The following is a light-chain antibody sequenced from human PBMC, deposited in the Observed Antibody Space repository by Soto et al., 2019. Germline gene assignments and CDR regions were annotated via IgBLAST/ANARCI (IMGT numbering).Light chain of an antibody. V-gene: IGLV1-44*01. CDR2: SSN. CDR1: NSNIGSNK. Sequence: QSVLTQPPSASGTPGQRVTISCSGSNSNIGSNKVNWYQQLPGTAPKLLIYSSNQRPPRVPDRFSGSKSGTSASLAISGLQSEDEADYYCATWDDSLRGYVFGTGTKVTVL. J-gene: IGLJ1*01. CDR3: ATWDDSLRGYV.